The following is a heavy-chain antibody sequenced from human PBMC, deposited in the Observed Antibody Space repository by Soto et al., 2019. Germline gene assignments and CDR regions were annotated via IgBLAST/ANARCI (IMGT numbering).Heavy chain of an antibody. J-gene: IGHJ4*02. D-gene: IGHD3-3*01. CDR3: SRVSHYDFWSEYVLLVFDY. CDR1: GYTFTGYY. V-gene: IGHV1-2*02. Sequence: QVQLVQSGAEVKKPGASVKVSCKASGYTFTGYYMHWVRQAPGQGLEWMGWINPNSGGTNYAQKFQGRVTMTRDTSISTSYMELSRLRSDDTAVYYCSRVSHYDFWSEYVLLVFDYWGQGTLVTVSS. CDR2: INPNSGGT.